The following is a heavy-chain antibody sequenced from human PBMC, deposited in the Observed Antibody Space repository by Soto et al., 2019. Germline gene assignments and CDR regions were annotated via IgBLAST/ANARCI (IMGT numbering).Heavy chain of an antibody. V-gene: IGHV1-69*10. Sequence: SVKVSCKASGGTFSSYAISWVRQAPGQGLEWMGGIIPILGIANYAQKFQGRVTITADKSTSTAYMELSSLRSEDTAVYYCARATDYYDSSGPPDYWGQGTLVTVSS. D-gene: IGHD3-22*01. J-gene: IGHJ4*02. CDR3: ARATDYYDSSGPPDY. CDR1: GGTFSSYA. CDR2: IIPILGIA.